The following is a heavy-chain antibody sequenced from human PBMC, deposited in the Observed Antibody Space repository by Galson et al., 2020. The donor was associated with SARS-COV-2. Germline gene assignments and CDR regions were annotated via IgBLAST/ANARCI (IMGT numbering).Heavy chain of an antibody. D-gene: IGHD6-13*01. Sequence: SETLSLTCAVSGGSFSGYYWSWIRQPPGKGLEWIGEINHSGSTNYNPSLKSRVTISVDTSKNQFSLQLSSVTAADTAVSYCARVVPRSYWGQGTLVTVSS. CDR3: ARVVPRSY. J-gene: IGHJ4*02. V-gene: IGHV4-34*01. CDR2: INHSGST. CDR1: GGSFSGYY.